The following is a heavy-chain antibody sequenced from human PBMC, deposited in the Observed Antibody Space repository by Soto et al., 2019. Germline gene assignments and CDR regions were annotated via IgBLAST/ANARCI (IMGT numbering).Heavy chain of an antibody. Sequence: EVQLVDSGGGLVQPGGSLKLSCAASGFTFNIAAIHWVRQASGKGLEWVGLIRNKANGYATAYAASVRGRITVSRDDSKIMAFLEINSLKTEDTAVYYCARQGVALQLDLWGQGTLVTVSS. CDR3: ARQGVALQLDL. D-gene: IGHD1-1*01. CDR1: GFTFNIAA. CDR2: IRNKANGYAT. V-gene: IGHV3-73*01. J-gene: IGHJ5*02.